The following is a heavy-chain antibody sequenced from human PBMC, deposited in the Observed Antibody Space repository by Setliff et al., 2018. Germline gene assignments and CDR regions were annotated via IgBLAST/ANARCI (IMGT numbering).Heavy chain of an antibody. V-gene: IGHV3-48*01. J-gene: IGHJ6*03. CDR2: ISSSSSTI. Sequence: PGGSLRLSCAASGFTFSSYSMNWVRQAPGKGLEWVSYISSSSSTIYYADSVKGRFTISRDNANQSLYLQMNSLRAEDTAVYYCARLALTGYDSSGYYYALEYYYYMDVWGKGTTVTVSS. CDR3: ARLALTGYDSSGYYYALEYYYYMDV. D-gene: IGHD3-22*01. CDR1: GFTFSSYS.